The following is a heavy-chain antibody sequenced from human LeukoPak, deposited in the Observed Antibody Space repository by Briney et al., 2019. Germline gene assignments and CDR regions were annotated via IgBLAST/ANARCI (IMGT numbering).Heavy chain of an antibody. CDR1: GFTLSTSGMG. Sequence: ASGPTLVNPTQTLTLTCRFSGFTLSTSGMGLAWIRQPPGKALEWLALIYWNDDNLHSPSLKSRLTIAKDTSKNQVVLTMTNMDPVDTAIYYCVHRRGFNWFDPWRQGTLVTVSS. CDR3: VHRRGFNWFDP. CDR2: IYWNDDN. J-gene: IGHJ5*02. V-gene: IGHV2-5*01.